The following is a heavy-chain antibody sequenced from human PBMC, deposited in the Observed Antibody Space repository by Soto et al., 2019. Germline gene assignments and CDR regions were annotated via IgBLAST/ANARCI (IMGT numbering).Heavy chain of an antibody. CDR1: GFTFSSYS. CDR2: ISSSSSTI. D-gene: IGHD2-15*01. J-gene: IGHJ4*02. CDR3: ARDLEGYCSGGSCYTPGDY. Sequence: GGSLRLSCAASGFTFSSYSMNWVRQAPGKGLEWVSYISSSSSTIYYADSVKGRFTISRDNAKNSLYLQMNSLRDEDTAVYYCARDLEGYCSGGSCYTPGDYWGQGTLVTVSS. V-gene: IGHV3-48*02.